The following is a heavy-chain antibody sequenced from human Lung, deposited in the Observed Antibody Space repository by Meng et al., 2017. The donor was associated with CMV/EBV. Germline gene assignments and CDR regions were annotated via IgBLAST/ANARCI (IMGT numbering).Heavy chain of an antibody. J-gene: IGHJ6*02. V-gene: IGHV3-9*01. D-gene: IGHD3-16*01. CDR1: GFTFDDFA. CDR3: VKGGGEKETFDAMDV. Sequence: SXKISXAASGFTFDDFAMHWVRQSPGEGLEWVSGISGNSGFIDYADSVKGRFTISRDNARKSLSLEINTLRVEDTALYYCVKGGGEKETFDAMDVWGQGTXVTVSS. CDR2: ISGNSGFI.